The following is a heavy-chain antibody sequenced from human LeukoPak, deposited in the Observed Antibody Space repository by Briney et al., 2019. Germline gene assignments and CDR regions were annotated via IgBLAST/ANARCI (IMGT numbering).Heavy chain of an antibody. V-gene: IGHV3-74*01. CDR2: IASDGSST. CDR1: GFTFDDYG. Sequence: GGSLRLSCAASGFTFDDYGMHWVRQAPGKGLVWVSRIASDGSSTTYADSVKGRFSISRDNAKNTLYLQMNSLRVEDTAVYYCARGRPHGNDYWGQGTLVTVSS. J-gene: IGHJ4*02. D-gene: IGHD4-23*01. CDR3: ARGRPHGNDY.